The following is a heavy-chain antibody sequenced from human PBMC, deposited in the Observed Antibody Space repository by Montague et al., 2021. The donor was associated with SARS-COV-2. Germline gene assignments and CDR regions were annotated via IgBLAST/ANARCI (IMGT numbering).Heavy chain of an antibody. CDR1: GSTFSSYW. V-gene: IGHV3-7*01. CDR3: ARDRGSYYDFWSGYWYMDV. D-gene: IGHD3-3*01. J-gene: IGHJ6*03. Sequence: SLRLSCAASGSTFSSYWMSWVRQAPGKGLEWVANIKQDGSEKYYVDSAKGRFTISRDNAKNSLYLQMNSLRAEDTAVYYCARDRGSYYDFWSGYWYMDVWGKGTTVTVSS. CDR2: IKQDGSEK.